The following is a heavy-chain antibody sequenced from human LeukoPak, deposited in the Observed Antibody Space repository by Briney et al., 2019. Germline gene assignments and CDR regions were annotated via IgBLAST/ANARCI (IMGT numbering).Heavy chain of an antibody. CDR1: GGSISSSSYY. V-gene: IGHV4-39*07. Sequence: SETLSLTCTVSGGSISSSSYYWGWIRQPPGKELEWIGSIYSGGSSYYNPSLKSRVTISVDTSNNQFSLKVNSVTAADAAVYYCARDAGHQLSRRNYYAMDVWGQGTTVTVSS. D-gene: IGHD1-1*01. J-gene: IGHJ6*02. CDR2: IYSGGSS. CDR3: ARDAGHQLSRRNYYAMDV.